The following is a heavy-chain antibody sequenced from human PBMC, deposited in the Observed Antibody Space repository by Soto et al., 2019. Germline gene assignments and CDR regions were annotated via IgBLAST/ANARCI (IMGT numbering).Heavy chain of an antibody. CDR3: AKVKESGSGSYYPPYYYGMDV. CDR2: ISGGGGST. D-gene: IGHD3-10*01. J-gene: IGHJ6*02. CDR1: GFTFSSYA. V-gene: IGHV3-23*01. Sequence: GGSLRLSCAASGFTFSSYAMSWVRQAPGKGLEWVSAISGGGGSTYYADSVKGRFTISRDNSKNTLYLQMNSLRAEDTAVYYCAKVKESGSGSYYPPYYYGMDVWGQGTTVTVSS.